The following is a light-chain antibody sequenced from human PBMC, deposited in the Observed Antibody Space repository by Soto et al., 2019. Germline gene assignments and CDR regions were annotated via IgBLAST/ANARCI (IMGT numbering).Light chain of an antibody. Sequence: EIVLTQSPGTLSLSPGERATLSCRASQSVGNNFLAWYQQKPGQPPRLLVFHVSTRAPGIPDRFSGGGSGADFTLIISRLEPEDFAVYYCHQYATAPLTFGGGTKVEIK. CDR2: HVS. V-gene: IGKV3-20*01. J-gene: IGKJ4*01. CDR1: QSVGNNF. CDR3: HQYATAPLT.